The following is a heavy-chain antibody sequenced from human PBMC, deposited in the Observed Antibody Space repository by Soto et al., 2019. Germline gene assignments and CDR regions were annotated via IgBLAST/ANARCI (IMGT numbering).Heavy chain of an antibody. J-gene: IGHJ4*02. D-gene: IGHD4-17*01. CDR2: IYYSGST. Sequence: QLQLQESGPGLVKPSETLSLTCTVSGGSISSSSYYWGWIRQPPGKGLEWIGSIYYSGSTYYNPSLKSRVTISVDTSKNQFSLKLSSVTAADTAVYYCATLNMIYGDCHRVPIDYWGQGTLVTVSS. CDR3: ATLNMIYGDCHRVPIDY. V-gene: IGHV4-39*01. CDR1: GGSISSSSYY.